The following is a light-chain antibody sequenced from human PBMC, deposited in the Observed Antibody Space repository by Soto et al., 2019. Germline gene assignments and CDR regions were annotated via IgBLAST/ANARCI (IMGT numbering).Light chain of an antibody. CDR2: DAS. CDR1: QDITNS. CDR3: QQYDNLPLT. Sequence: DIQMTQSPSSLSASVGDRVTITCQASQDITNSLNWYQQKPGKAPKVLIYDASILETGVPSRFSGSGSGTDFTFNISSLQPEDVATYYCQQYDNLPLTFGPGTTVDIE. V-gene: IGKV1-33*01. J-gene: IGKJ3*01.